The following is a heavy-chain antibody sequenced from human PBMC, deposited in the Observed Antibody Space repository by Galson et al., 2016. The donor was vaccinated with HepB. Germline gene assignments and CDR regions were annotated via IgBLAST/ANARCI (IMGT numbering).Heavy chain of an antibody. CDR2: ISYSSSHI. CDR1: GFTFSSYT. CDR3: ARYVRAGYSYEYYFDY. D-gene: IGHD5-18*01. J-gene: IGHJ4*02. Sequence: SLRLSCAASGFTFSSYTMNWVRQAPGKGLEWVSSISYSSSHIYYADSVKGRFTVSRDNAKNSLYLQMNSLRAEDTAVYYCARYVRAGYSYEYYFDYWGQGTLVTVSP. V-gene: IGHV3-21*01.